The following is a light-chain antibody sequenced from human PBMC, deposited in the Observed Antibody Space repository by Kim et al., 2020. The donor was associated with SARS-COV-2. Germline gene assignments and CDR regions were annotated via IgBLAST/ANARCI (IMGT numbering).Light chain of an antibody. Sequence: QPVLTQSPSASASLGASVKLTCTLSSGHSSYAIAWHQQQPEKGPRYLMKVNSDGSHSKGDGIPDRVSGSSSGAERYLTISSLQSEDEADYYCQTWGTGIQVFGGGTQLTVL. CDR3: QTWGTGIQV. CDR2: VNSDGSH. J-gene: IGLJ3*02. V-gene: IGLV4-69*01. CDR1: SGHSSYA.